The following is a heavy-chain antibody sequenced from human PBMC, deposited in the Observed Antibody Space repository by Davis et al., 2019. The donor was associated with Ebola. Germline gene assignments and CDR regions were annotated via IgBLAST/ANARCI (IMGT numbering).Heavy chain of an antibody. D-gene: IGHD3-16*01. Sequence: PSETLSLTCAVYGGSFSGYYWSWIRQPPGKGLEWIGEINHSGSTNYNPSLKSRVTISVDTSKNQFSLKLSSVTAADTAVYYCARHAGPNQNYDNWFDPWGQGTLVTVSS. CDR3: ARHAGPNQNYDNWFDP. V-gene: IGHV4-34*01. CDR1: GGSFSGYY. J-gene: IGHJ5*02. CDR2: INHSGST.